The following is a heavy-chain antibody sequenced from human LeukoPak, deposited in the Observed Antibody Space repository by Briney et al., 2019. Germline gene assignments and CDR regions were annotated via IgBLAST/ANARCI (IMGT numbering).Heavy chain of an antibody. D-gene: IGHD3-10*01. CDR3: ASGKETSMAQGY. CDR2: IYSGGSI. CDR1: GVTVSSNY. V-gene: IGHV3-53*01. Sequence: GGSLRLSCAVSGVTVSSNYMTWVRQAPGKGLEWVSVIYSGGSIYYTHSVKGRFTISRDISKNTLDLQLTRVRAEDTGVYYCASGKETSMAQGYWGQGTLVTVSS. J-gene: IGHJ1*01.